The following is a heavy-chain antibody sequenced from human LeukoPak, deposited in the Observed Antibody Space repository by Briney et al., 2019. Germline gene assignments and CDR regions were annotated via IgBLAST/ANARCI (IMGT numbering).Heavy chain of an antibody. J-gene: IGHJ4*02. CDR3: ARQGWGSSSYMEEFDY. D-gene: IGHD6-13*01. V-gene: IGHV4-39*01. CDR2: IYYSGST. Sequence: PSETLSLTCTVSGGSISSSSYYWGWIRQPPGKGLEWIGIIYYSGSTYYNPSLKSRVTISVDTSKNQFSLKLSSVTAADTAVYYCARQGWGSSSYMEEFDYRGQGTLVTVSS. CDR1: GGSISSSSYY.